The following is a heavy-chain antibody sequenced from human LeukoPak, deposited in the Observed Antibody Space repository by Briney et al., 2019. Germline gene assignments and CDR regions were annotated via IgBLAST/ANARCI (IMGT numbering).Heavy chain of an antibody. Sequence: GGSLRLSCASSGFTFNNYAMTWVRQAPGKGLEWVSSITASGGSTYCADSVKGRFTISRDNSKNTLYLQVNSLRAEDTAVYYCAKDPAIVVVVAAHFDYWGQGTLVTVSS. CDR2: ITASGGST. V-gene: IGHV3-23*01. CDR1: GFTFNNYA. J-gene: IGHJ4*02. D-gene: IGHD2-15*01. CDR3: AKDPAIVVVVAAHFDY.